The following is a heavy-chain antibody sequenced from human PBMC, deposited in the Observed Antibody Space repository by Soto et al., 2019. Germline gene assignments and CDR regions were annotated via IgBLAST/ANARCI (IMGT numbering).Heavy chain of an antibody. Sequence: QVQLVQSGAEVKKPGSSVTVSCTASGGTFSSYAISWVRQAPGQGLEWMGGIIPIFGTANYAQKFQGRVTITADESTSTAYMEVSSLRSEDTAVYYCARDCSGGSCYQEDYGMDVWGQGTTVTVSS. D-gene: IGHD2-15*01. CDR1: GGTFSSYA. J-gene: IGHJ6*02. V-gene: IGHV1-69*12. CDR2: IIPIFGTA. CDR3: ARDCSGGSCYQEDYGMDV.